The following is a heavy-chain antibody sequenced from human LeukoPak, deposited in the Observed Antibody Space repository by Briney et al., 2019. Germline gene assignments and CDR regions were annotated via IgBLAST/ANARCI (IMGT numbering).Heavy chain of an antibody. J-gene: IGHJ6*02. CDR2: INHSGST. D-gene: IGHD2-2*01. CDR1: GGSFSDYY. V-gene: IGHV4-34*01. CDR3: ARGQKVVPAAMSYYYGMDV. Sequence: PSETLSLTCAVYGGSFSDYYWSWIRQPPGKGLEWIREINHSGSTNYNPSLKSRVTISVDTSKNQFSLKLSSVTAADTAVYYCARGQKVVPAAMSYYYGMDVWGQGTTVTVSS.